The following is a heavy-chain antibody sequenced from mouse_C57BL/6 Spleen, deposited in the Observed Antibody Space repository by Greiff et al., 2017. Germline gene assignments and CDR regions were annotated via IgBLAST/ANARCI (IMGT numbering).Heavy chain of an antibody. V-gene: IGHV1-64*01. CDR3: AREENWDAWFAY. D-gene: IGHD4-1*01. CDR1: GYTFTSYW. Sequence: QVQLQQPGAELVKPGASVKLSCKASGYTFTSYWMHWVKQRPGQGLEWIGMIHPNSGSTNYNEKFKSKATLTVDKSSSTAYMQLSSLTSEDSAVYYWAREENWDAWFAYWGQGTLVTVSA. CDR2: IHPNSGST. J-gene: IGHJ3*01.